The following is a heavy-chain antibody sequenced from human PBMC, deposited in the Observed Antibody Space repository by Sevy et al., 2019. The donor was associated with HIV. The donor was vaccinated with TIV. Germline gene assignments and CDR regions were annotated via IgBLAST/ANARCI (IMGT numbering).Heavy chain of an antibody. Sequence: GGSLRLSCAASGFTFSSYGMHWVRQAPGKGLEWVAVIWYDGSNKYYADSVKGRFTISRDNSKNTLYLQMNSLRAEDTAVYYCAKDGGNYDPTSSFDYWGQGTLVTVSS. CDR3: AKDGGNYDPTSSFDY. D-gene: IGHD3-22*01. CDR1: GFTFSSYG. V-gene: IGHV3-33*06. J-gene: IGHJ4*02. CDR2: IWYDGSNK.